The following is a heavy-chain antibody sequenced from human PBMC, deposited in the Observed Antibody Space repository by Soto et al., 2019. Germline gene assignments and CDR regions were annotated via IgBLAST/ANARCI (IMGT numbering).Heavy chain of an antibody. CDR1: GYTFTSYY. CDR3: AAYYYAGYYYGMDV. CDR2: INPSGGST. Sequence: QVQLVQSGAEVKKPGASVKVSCKASGYTFTSYYMHWVRQAPGQGLEWMGIINPSGGSTSYAQKFQGRVTMTRATSASTVYMELRSLRSEATAVYYCAAYYYAGYYYGMDVCGQGTTVTVSS. V-gene: IGHV1-46*01. J-gene: IGHJ6*02. D-gene: IGHD3-22*01.